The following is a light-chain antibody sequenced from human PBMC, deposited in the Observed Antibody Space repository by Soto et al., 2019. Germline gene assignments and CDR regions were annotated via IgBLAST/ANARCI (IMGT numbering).Light chain of an antibody. Sequence: SYELSQPPSVSVAPGQTARITCGGNNIGTKSVHWYQQKPGQAPVLVVFNDSDRPSGIPERFSGSNSGDTATTATLTISRVEAGDEADYYCHVWDSSSDHYVFGTGTKVTVL. CDR3: HVWDSSSDHYV. J-gene: IGLJ1*01. CDR1: NIGTKS. CDR2: NDS. V-gene: IGLV3-21*02.